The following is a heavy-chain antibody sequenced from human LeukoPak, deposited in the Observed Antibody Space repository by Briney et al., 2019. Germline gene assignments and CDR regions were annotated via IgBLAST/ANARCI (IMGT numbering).Heavy chain of an antibody. D-gene: IGHD3-22*01. Sequence: GASVKVSCKASGYTFTSDDINWVRQATGQGLEWMGWMDPNSGNTGYAQKFQGRVTMTRDTSISTAYMELSSLRFDHSAVYYCAHLDSSGRWLGFDSWGQGTLVTVSA. V-gene: IGHV1-8*01. CDR3: AHLDSSGRWLGFDS. J-gene: IGHJ4*02. CDR2: MDPNSGNT. CDR1: GYTFTSDD.